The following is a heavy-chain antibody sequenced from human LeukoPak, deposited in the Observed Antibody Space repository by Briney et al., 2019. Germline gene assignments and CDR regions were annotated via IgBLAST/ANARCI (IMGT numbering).Heavy chain of an antibody. J-gene: IGHJ5*02. CDR2: INHSGST. V-gene: IGHV4-34*01. CDR1: GGSFSGYY. D-gene: IGHD3-16*01. Sequence: SETLSLTCAVYGGSFSGYYWSWIRQPPGKGLEWIGGINHSGSTNYNPSLKSRVTISVDTSKNQFSLKLSSVTAADTAVYYCARLRRGWFDPWGQGTLVTVSS. CDR3: ARLRRGWFDP.